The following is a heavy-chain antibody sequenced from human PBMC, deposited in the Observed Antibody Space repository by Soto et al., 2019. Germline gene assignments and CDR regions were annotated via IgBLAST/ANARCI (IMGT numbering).Heavy chain of an antibody. J-gene: IGHJ4*02. CDR1: GFNFSNYA. V-gene: IGHV3-23*01. CDR2: IRGSGGNT. Sequence: VHLLDSGGGLVQPGMSLRLPDAADGFNFSNYAMNWVRQAPGKGLEWLSTIRGSGGNTNYADSVRGRFTISRDNSKTTLYLQMNSRRAEDTAVYYCAKVPLRPYYFEYCGQGTLVTVSS. CDR3: AKVPLRPYYFEY.